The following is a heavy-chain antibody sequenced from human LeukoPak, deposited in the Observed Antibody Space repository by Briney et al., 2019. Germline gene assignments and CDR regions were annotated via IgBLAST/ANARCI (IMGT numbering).Heavy chain of an antibody. D-gene: IGHD1-26*01. CDR1: EFSVGSNY. CDR2: IKQDGSEK. V-gene: IGHV3-7*01. J-gene: IGHJ6*03. CDR3: ARGGGVYSGSYYYYYYMDV. Sequence: GGSLRLSCAASEFSVGSNYMTWVRQAPGKGLEWVANIKQDGSEKYYVDSVKGRFTISRDNAKNSLYLQMNSLRAEDTAVYYCARGGGVYSGSYYYYYYMDVWGKGTTVTVSS.